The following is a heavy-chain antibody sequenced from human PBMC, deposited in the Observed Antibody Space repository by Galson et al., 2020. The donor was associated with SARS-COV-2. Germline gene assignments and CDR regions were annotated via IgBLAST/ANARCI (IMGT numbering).Heavy chain of an antibody. D-gene: IGHD2-15*01. CDR2: IYHSGST. CDR1: GYSISSGYF. CDR3: ATYSVVVVAPTPLRADY. V-gene: IGHV4-38-2*02. J-gene: IGHJ3*01. Sequence: SQTLSLTCTVSGYSISSGYFWGWIRQPPGKGLEWMGSIYHSGSTYYNPSLKSRVTISVDTSKNQFSLKLSSVTAADTAVYYCATYSVVVVAPTPLRADYWGQGTMVTVSS.